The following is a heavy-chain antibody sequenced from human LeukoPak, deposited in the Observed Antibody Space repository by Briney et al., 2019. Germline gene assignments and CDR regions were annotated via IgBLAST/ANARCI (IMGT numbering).Heavy chain of an antibody. CDR3: AKRGSGWYLDY. V-gene: IGHV3-23*01. Sequence: GGSLRLFCAASGFTFSNYGMTGVRQAPGKGLEWVSVVSGGGSSTYYADSVKGRFIISRDNSENTLYLQMNSLRAEDTAIYYCAKRGSGWYLDYWGQGTLVTVSS. J-gene: IGHJ4*02. CDR1: GFTFSNYG. D-gene: IGHD6-19*01. CDR2: VSGGGSST.